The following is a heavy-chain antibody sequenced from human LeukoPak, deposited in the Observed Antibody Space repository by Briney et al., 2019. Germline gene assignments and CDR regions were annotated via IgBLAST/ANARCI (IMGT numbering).Heavy chain of an antibody. CDR3: VKESGWYDY. V-gene: IGHV3-64D*06. CDR1: GFIFSTYP. D-gene: IGHD6-19*01. Sequence: GGSLRLSCSASGFIFSTYPMHWVRQAPGRGLQYVSAISSNGGSTYYADSVKGRFTISRDNSKNTLYLQMSSLRAEDTAVYYCVKESGWYDYWGQGTLVTVSS. J-gene: IGHJ4*02. CDR2: ISSNGGST.